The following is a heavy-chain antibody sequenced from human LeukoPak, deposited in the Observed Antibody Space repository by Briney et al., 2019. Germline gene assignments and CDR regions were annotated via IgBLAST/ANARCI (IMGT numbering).Heavy chain of an antibody. J-gene: IGHJ6*02. V-gene: IGHV3-21*04. CDR1: GFTFSSYT. CDR3: AKSSSSWYSGGMDV. CDR2: ISSSGSSM. D-gene: IGHD6-13*01. Sequence: GGSLRLSCAASGFTFSSYTMNWVRQAPGKGLEWVSFISSSGSSMYYADSVKGRFTVSRDNAKNSLYLQMNSLRAEDTAVYYCAKSSSSWYSGGMDVWGQGTTVTVSS.